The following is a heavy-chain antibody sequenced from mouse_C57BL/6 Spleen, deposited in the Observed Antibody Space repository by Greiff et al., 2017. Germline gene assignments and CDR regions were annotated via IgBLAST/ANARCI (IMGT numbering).Heavy chain of an antibody. V-gene: IGHV1-53*01. CDR3: ATENCGRSLFAY. CDR2: INPSNGGT. J-gene: IGHJ3*01. D-gene: IGHD6-1*01. CDR1: GYTFTSYW. Sequence: QVQLQQPGTELAKPGASVKLSCKASGYTFTSYWMHWVKQRPGQGLEWIGNINPSNGGTNYNEKFKSKATLTVDKSDSTAYMQLSSLTAEDSAVYYCATENCGRSLFAYWGQGTLVTVSA.